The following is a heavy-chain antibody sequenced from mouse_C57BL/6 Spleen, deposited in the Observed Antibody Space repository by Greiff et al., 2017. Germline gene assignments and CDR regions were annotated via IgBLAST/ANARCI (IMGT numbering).Heavy chain of an antibody. CDR2: IDPSDSYT. J-gene: IGHJ3*01. Sequence: QVQLQQPGAELVRPGTSVKLSCKASGYTFTSYWMHWVKQRPGQGLEWIGVIDPSDSYTNYNQKFKGKATLTVDTSSSTAYMQLSSLTSEDSAVYYCARGGSSWFAYWGQGTLVTVSA. CDR3: ARGGSSWFAY. V-gene: IGHV1-59*01. CDR1: GYTFTSYW.